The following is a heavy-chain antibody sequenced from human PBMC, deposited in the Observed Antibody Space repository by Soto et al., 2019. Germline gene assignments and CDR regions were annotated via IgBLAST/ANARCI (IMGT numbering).Heavy chain of an antibody. CDR3: AKALYTMVPFDY. Sequence: EVQLLESGGGLVQPGGSLRLSCAASGFTLSTYAMSWVRQAPGKGLEWVSAISGGAGDTFYADTVRGRFTISRDKSKNTLYLQMNSLRAEDTAVYYCAKALYTMVPFDYWGQGTLVSVST. D-gene: IGHD3-10*01. J-gene: IGHJ4*02. CDR2: ISGGAGDT. V-gene: IGHV3-23*01. CDR1: GFTLSTYA.